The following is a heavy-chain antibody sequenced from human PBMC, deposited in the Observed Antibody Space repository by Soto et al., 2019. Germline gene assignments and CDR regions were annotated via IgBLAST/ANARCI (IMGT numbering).Heavy chain of an antibody. CDR2: ISGSGGST. V-gene: IGHV3-23*01. CDR1: GFTFSSYA. D-gene: IGHD2-2*02. J-gene: IGHJ3*02. Sequence: GGSLRLSCAASGFTFSSYAMSWVRQAPGKGLEWVSAISGSGGSTYYADSVKGRFTISRDNSKNTLYLQMNSLRAEDTAVYYCAKDIVVVPAAIDAFDIWGQGTMVTVS. CDR3: AKDIVVVPAAIDAFDI.